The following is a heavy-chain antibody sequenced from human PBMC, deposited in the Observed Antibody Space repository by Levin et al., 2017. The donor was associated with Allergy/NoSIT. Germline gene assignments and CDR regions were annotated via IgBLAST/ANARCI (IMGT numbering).Heavy chain of an antibody. D-gene: IGHD3-10*01. V-gene: IGHV3-7*01. CDR2: IKQDGSDK. Sequence: GGSLRLSCEASGFTFRTFWMAWVRQAPGKGPEWVANIKQDGSDKYYVDSVEGRFTVSRDNAKNSLYLQMNSLRVEGTAVYYCARDHDGEDEYFDFWGQGTLVTVSS. J-gene: IGHJ4*02. CDR3: ARDHDGEDEYFDF. CDR1: GFTFRTFW.